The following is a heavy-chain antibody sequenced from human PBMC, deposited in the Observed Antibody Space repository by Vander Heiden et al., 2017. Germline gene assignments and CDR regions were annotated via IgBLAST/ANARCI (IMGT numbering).Heavy chain of an antibody. Sequence: EVQLLESGGGLVQPGGSLRLYCEASGFTFSTSAMSWVRQAPGKGLEWVSAIGGRDGKTYYADSVRGRFTISKDSSKNTLYLQMSSLRVEDAAVYYCARDRGGNSIYYFDSWGQGILVTVSS. D-gene: IGHD1-26*01. V-gene: IGHV3-23*01. CDR2: IGGRDGKT. CDR1: GFTFSTSA. J-gene: IGHJ4*02. CDR3: ARDRGGNSIYYFDS.